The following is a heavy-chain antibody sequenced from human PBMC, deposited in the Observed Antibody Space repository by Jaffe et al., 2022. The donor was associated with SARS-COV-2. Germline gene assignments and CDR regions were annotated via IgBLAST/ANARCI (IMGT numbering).Heavy chain of an antibody. CDR2: ISWNSGSI. D-gene: IGHD2-15*01. J-gene: IGHJ3*02. CDR3: AKDGGYCGGGSCFAAFDI. CDR1: GFTFDDYA. Sequence: EVQLVESGGGLVRPGRSLRLSCAASGFTFDDYAMHWVRQAPGKGLEWVSGISWNSGSIAYADSVKGRFTVSRDNAKNSLYLQMNSLRAEDTAFYYCAKDGGYCGGGSCFAAFDIWGQGTMVTVSS. V-gene: IGHV3-9*01.